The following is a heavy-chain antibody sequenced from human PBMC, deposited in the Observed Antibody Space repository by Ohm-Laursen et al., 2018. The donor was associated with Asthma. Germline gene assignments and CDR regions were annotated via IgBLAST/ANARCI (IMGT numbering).Heavy chain of an antibody. D-gene: IGHD3-22*01. CDR2: ISGSGGST. V-gene: IGHV3-23*01. J-gene: IGHJ4*02. CDR3: ANKGLYYDSSGYYVY. CDR1: GFTFSSYA. Sequence: GSLRLSCTASGFTFSSYAMSWVRQAPGKGLEWVSAISGSGGSTYYADSVKGRFTISRDNSKNTLYLQMNSLRAEDTAVYYCANKGLYYDSSGYYVYWGQGTLVTAS.